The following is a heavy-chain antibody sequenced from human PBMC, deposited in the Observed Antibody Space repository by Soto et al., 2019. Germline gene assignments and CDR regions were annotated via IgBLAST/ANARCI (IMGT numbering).Heavy chain of an antibody. CDR2: MSAYNGNI. J-gene: IGHJ6*02. CDR1: GYTFTSYG. Sequence: GASVKVSCKASGYTFTSYGVSWVRQAPGQGLEWMGWMSAYNGNINYAQKLQGRVTMTTDTSTSTAYMELRSLRSDDTAVYYCAREGLVGATTNYYYYYGMDVWGQGTTVTVSS. CDR3: AREGLVGATTNYYYYYGMDV. V-gene: IGHV1-18*01. D-gene: IGHD1-26*01.